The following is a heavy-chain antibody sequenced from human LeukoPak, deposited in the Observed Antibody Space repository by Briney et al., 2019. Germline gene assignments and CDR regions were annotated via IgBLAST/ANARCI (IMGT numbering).Heavy chain of an antibody. V-gene: IGHV3-7*01. CDR3: AREGVYRAFDP. J-gene: IGHJ5*02. CDR2: IKQDGSEI. CDR1: GVTFSSYW. Sequence: GGSLRLSCAASGVTFSSYWMSWVRQAPGKGLEWVANIKQDGSEIYSVDSVKGRFTISRDNAKNSLYLQMNSLRAEDTAVYYCAREGVYRAFDPWGQGTLVTVSS. D-gene: IGHD5/OR15-5a*01.